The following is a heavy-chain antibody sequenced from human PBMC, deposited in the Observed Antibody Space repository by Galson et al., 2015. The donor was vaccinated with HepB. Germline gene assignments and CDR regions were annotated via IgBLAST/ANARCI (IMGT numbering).Heavy chain of an antibody. Sequence: ETLSLTCIVSGDSISSSRYYWGWIRQPPGKGLEWIGSVLHSGSTYYNPSLKSRVTIAVDTSRDRFSLTLSSVTAADTAVYYCARHFVRLRGSTYGGPCDHWGQGTLVTVSS. CDR3: ARHFVRLRGSTYGGPCDH. J-gene: IGHJ4*02. CDR1: GDSISSSRYY. D-gene: IGHD5-18*01. CDR2: VLHSGST. V-gene: IGHV4-39*01.